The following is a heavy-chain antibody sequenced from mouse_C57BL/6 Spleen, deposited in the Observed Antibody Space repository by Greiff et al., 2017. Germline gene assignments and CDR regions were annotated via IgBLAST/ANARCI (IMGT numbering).Heavy chain of an antibody. CDR1: GFTFTSYW. Sequence: QVQLQQPGAELVQPGASVKLSCKASGFTFTSYWMQWVKQTPGQGLEWLGEIGPSGSYTNYNQKFTGTATLSVDTSSSTAYMQLHSLTSEDSGVYYCAIPYYYGSRGYFDVWGTGTTVTVSS. V-gene: IGHV1-50*01. D-gene: IGHD1-1*01. CDR2: IGPSGSYT. J-gene: IGHJ1*03. CDR3: AIPYYYGSRGYFDV.